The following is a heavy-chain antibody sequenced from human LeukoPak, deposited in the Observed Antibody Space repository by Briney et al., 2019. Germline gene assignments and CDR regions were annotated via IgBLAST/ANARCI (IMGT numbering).Heavy chain of an antibody. Sequence: GASVKVSSKASGYTFTIYYMHWVRQAPGQGLEWMGIINPSGGSTSYSQKFQGRVTMTRDMSTSTVYMELSSLRSEDTAVYYCAREDDYVWGSYRSNFDYWGQGTLVTVSS. D-gene: IGHD3-16*02. CDR2: INPSGGST. J-gene: IGHJ4*02. CDR3: AREDDYVWGSYRSNFDY. V-gene: IGHV1-46*01. CDR1: GYTFTIYY.